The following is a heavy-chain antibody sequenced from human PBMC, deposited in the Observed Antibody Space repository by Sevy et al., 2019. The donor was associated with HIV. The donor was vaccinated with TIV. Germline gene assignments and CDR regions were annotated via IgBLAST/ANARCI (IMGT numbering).Heavy chain of an antibody. D-gene: IGHD6-6*01. V-gene: IGHV3-9*01. CDR3: AKDNRPATMSNSSYYYYYGMDV. CDR1: GFSFGDYA. J-gene: IGHJ6*02. CDR2: ISWNSVSL. Sequence: GGSLRLSCAASGFSFGDYAMHWVRQAPGKGLEWVSDISWNSVSLDYADSVKGRFTISRDNAKNSLFLQMNRLRSEDTALYYCAKDNRPATMSNSSYYYYYGMDVWGQGTTVTVSS.